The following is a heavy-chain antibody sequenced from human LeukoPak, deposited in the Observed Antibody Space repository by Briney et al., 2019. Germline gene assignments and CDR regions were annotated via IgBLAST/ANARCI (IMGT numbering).Heavy chain of an antibody. CDR3: ARDRATPGGPSDY. Sequence: SETLSLTCTVSGGSISSYYWSWIRQPPGKGLEWIGYIYYSGSTNYNPSLKSRVTISVDTSKNQFSLKLSSVTAADTAVYYCARDRATPGGPSDYWGQGTLVTVSS. CDR1: GGSISSYY. D-gene: IGHD3-10*01. V-gene: IGHV4-59*01. J-gene: IGHJ4*02. CDR2: IYYSGST.